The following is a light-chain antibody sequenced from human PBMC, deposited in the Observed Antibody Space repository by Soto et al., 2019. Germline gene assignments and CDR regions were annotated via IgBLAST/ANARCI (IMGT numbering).Light chain of an antibody. Sequence: VWTPSPGTLSLSLGERATLSCRASQSVSISYLAWYQQKPGQAPRLLIYGASSRATGIPDRSSGSGSGTDFTLTISRREPEDFAVYYCQQYGSSPPITFGQGTRWRL. V-gene: IGKV3-20*01. CDR3: QQYGSSPPIT. J-gene: IGKJ5*01. CDR1: QSVSISY. CDR2: GAS.